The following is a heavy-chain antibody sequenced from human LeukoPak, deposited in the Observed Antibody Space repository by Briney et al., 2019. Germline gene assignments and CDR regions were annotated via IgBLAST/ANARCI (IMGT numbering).Heavy chain of an antibody. V-gene: IGHV3-23*01. Sequence: GGSLRLSCAASGLTFTRYAMSWVRQAPGKGLEWVSALSGSGDTTYYADSVKGRFTISRDNSKNTLYLQMNSLRAEDTAVYHCAKDRWVSSSSSFDCWGQGTLVTVSS. CDR1: GLTFTRYA. CDR2: LSGSGDTT. CDR3: AKDRWVSSSSSFDC. D-gene: IGHD6-6*01. J-gene: IGHJ4*02.